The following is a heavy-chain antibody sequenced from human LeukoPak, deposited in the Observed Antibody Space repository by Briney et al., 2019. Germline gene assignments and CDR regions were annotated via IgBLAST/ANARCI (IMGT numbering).Heavy chain of an antibody. CDR2: IRFDGRDE. J-gene: IGHJ4*02. V-gene: IGHV3-30*02. CDR3: AKDKSQVGVDSASTLVDH. Sequence: GGSLTLSGAASGFTFRNFGMHWVRQAPGKGLEWVAFIRFDGRDEYYVDSLKGRFTISRDNSKNTVYLQMNGLTSEDTALYYCAKDKSQVGVDSASTLVDHWGQGTLVIVSS. D-gene: IGHD2-8*02. CDR1: GFTFRNFG.